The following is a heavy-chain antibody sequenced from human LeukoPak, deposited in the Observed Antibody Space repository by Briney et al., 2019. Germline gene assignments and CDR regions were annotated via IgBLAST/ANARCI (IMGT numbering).Heavy chain of an antibody. D-gene: IGHD4-11*01. J-gene: IGHJ3*02. CDR2: INHSGST. CDR3: ARGYSNYGYAFDI. V-gene: IGHV4-34*01. CDR1: DGSFSNYY. Sequence: KPSETLSLTCAVYDGSFSNYYCSWIRQPPGKGLEWIGEINHSGSTNYNPSLKSRVTISVDTSKNQFSLKLSSVRAEDTAVYYCARGYSNYGYAFDIWGQGTMVTVSS.